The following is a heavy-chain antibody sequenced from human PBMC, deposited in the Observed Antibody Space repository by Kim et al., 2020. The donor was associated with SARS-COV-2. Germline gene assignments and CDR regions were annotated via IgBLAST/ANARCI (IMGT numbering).Heavy chain of an antibody. J-gene: IGHJ6*03. CDR3: ARVVTMVQGVIIAPYYYYSMAV. D-gene: IGHD3-10*01. Sequence: SETLSLTCTVSGGSFSSYYWSWIRQPPGKGLEWIGYIYYSGSTNYNPSLKSRVTISVDTSKNQFSLKLSSVTAADTAVYYCARVVTMVQGVIIAPYYYYSMAVWGKGTTVTVSS. CDR1: GGSFSSYY. CDR2: IYYSGST. V-gene: IGHV4-59*01.